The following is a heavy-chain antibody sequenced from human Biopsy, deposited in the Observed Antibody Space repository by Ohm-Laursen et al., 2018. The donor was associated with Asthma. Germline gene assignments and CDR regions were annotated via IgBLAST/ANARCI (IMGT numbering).Heavy chain of an antibody. CDR2: IKHDGSEK. CDR3: ARGDSSGWSHYYFDY. D-gene: IGHD6-19*01. CDR1: GFTFDDYW. V-gene: IGHV3-7*01. Sequence: SLTLSCAASGFTFDDYWMSWVRQVPGKGLEWVANIKHDGSEKNHVDSLKGRFTISRDNAKNSLYLQMNSLRAEDTAVYYCARGDSSGWSHYYFDYWGQGTLVTVSS. J-gene: IGHJ4*02.